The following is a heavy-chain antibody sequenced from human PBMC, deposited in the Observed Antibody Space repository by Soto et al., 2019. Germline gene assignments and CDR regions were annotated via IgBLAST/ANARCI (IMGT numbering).Heavy chain of an antibody. J-gene: IGHJ4*02. D-gene: IGHD3-22*01. CDR3: ARGETYYYDSSGYWGGY. V-gene: IGHV3-30-3*01. CDR1: GFTFSSYA. CDR2: ISYDGSNK. Sequence: QVQLVESGGGVVQPGRSLRLSCAASGFTFSSYAMHWVRQAPGKGLEWVAVISYDGSNKYYADSVKGRFTISRDNSKNTLYLQMNRLGAEDTAVYYCARGETYYYDSSGYWGGYWGKGTLVTVSS.